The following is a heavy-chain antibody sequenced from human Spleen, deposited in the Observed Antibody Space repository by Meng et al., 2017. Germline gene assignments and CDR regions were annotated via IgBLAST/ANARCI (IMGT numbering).Heavy chain of an antibody. CDR1: GGSFRGYY. V-gene: IGHV4-34*01. CDR3: ARGYSRGKYFQH. Sequence: QVQVQQGGAGLLKPSETLSLTCAGYGGSFRGYYWSWIRQPPGKGLEWIGEINHSGSTNYNPSLKSRVTISVDTSKNQFSLKLSSVTAADTAVYYCARGYSRGKYFQHWGQGTLVTVSS. CDR2: INHSGST. J-gene: IGHJ1*01. D-gene: IGHD6-13*01.